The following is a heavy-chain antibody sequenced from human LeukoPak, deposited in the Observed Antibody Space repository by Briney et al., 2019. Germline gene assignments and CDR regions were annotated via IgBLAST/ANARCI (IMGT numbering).Heavy chain of an antibody. D-gene: IGHD3-10*01. Sequence: TGGSLRLSCVASGFTFNDYYMTWIRQAPGKGLEWVSYTSSSSTYTKYADSVKGRFTISRDNAKNSLYLQMNSLRVEDTAVYYCARDNPRHLWFGELWNWENYGMEVWGQGTTVTVSS. CDR2: TSSSSTYT. CDR3: ARDNPRHLWFGELWNWENYGMEV. V-gene: IGHV3-11*06. CDR1: GFTFNDYY. J-gene: IGHJ6*02.